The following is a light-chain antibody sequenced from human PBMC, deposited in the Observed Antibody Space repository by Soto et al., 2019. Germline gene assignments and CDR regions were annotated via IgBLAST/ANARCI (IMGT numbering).Light chain of an antibody. CDR3: CSHAGSSVV. V-gene: IGLV2-11*01. Sequence: SALTQPRSVSGSPGQSVTISCTGTSSDVGGYNHVSWYKQSPGKAPNLIIYDVSTRPSAVPHRFSGSKSGNTASLTIAGLQAEDEADYYCCSHAGSSVVFGTGTKATVL. J-gene: IGLJ1*01. CDR2: DVS. CDR1: SSDVGGYNH.